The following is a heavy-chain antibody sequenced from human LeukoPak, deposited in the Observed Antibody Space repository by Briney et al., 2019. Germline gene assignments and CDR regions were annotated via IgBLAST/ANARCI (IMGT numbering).Heavy chain of an antibody. CDR3: ARVKGDTAMVKAGYYYYYMDV. Sequence: SVKVSCKASGYTFTGYYMHWVRQAPGQGLEWMGGIIPIFGTANYAQKFQGRVTITADESTSTAYMELSSLRSEDTAVYYCARVKGDTAMVKAGYYYYYMDVWGKGTTVTVSS. D-gene: IGHD5-18*01. J-gene: IGHJ6*03. CDR1: GYTFTGYY. CDR2: IIPIFGTA. V-gene: IGHV1-69*13.